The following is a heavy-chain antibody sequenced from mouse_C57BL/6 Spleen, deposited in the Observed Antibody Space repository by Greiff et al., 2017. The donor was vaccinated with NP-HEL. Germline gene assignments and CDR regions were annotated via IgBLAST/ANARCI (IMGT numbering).Heavy chain of an antibody. Sequence: QVQLQQSGPGLVQPSQSLSITCTVSGFSLTSYGVHWVRQSPGKGLEWLGVIWRGGSTDYNAAFMSKLSITKDNSKSQVFFKMNSLQADDTAIYYCAKRGTTLASPYAMDYWGQGTSVTVSS. CDR2: IWRGGST. V-gene: IGHV2-5*01. D-gene: IGHD1-1*01. CDR1: GFSLTSYG. CDR3: AKRGTTLASPYAMDY. J-gene: IGHJ4*01.